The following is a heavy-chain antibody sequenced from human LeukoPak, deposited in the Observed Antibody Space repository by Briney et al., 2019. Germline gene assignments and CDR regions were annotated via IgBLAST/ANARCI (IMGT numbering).Heavy chain of an antibody. J-gene: IGHJ6*03. CDR3: ARRFGAADNHNYYYMDV. CDR1: GGSISSYY. D-gene: IGHD6-13*01. CDR2: IYYSGST. Sequence: SETLSLTCTVSGGSISSYYWTWIRQPPRKGLEWIGNIYYSGSTNFNPSLKSRVTISVDTSKNQISLRLSSVTAADTAVYYCARRFGAADNHNYYYMDVWGKGTTVTVSS. V-gene: IGHV4-59*08.